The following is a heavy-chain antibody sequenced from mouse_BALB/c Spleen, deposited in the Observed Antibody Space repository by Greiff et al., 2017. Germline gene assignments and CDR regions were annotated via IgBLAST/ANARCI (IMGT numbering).Heavy chain of an antibody. CDR1: GYAFSSYW. CDR3: ARSGIYYGSSPWAMDY. D-gene: IGHD1-1*01. V-gene: IGHV1-80*01. Sequence: QVQLKESGAELVRPGSSVKISCKASGYAFSSYWMNWVKQRPGQGLEWIGQIYPGDGDTNYNGKFKGKATLTADKSSSTAYMQLSSLTSEDSAVYFCARSGIYYGSSPWAMDYWGQGTSVTVSS. J-gene: IGHJ4*01. CDR2: IYPGDGDT.